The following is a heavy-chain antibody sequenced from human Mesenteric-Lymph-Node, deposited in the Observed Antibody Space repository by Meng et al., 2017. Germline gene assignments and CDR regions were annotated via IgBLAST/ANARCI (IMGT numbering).Heavy chain of an antibody. CDR1: GFTFSSYS. V-gene: IGHV3-21*01. Sequence: GSLRLSCAASGFTFSSYSMNWVRQAPGKGLEWVSSISSSSSYIYYADSVKGRFTISRDNAKNSLYLQMNSLRAEDTAVYYCARDLIITMVRGVNYYYGMDVWGQGTTVTVSS. J-gene: IGHJ6*02. D-gene: IGHD3-10*01. CDR3: ARDLIITMVRGVNYYYGMDV. CDR2: ISSSSSYI.